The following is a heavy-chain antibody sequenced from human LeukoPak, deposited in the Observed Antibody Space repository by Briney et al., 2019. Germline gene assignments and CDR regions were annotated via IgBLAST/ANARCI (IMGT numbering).Heavy chain of an antibody. CDR3: ARTHGRESNNWFDP. CDR2: IYYSGST. J-gene: IGHJ5*02. V-gene: IGHV4-31*03. Sequence: SETLSLTCTVSGGSISSGGYYWSWIRQHPGKGLEWIGYIYYSGSTYYNPSLKSRVTTSVDTSKNQFSLKLSSVTAADTAVYYCARTHGRESNNWFDPWGQGTLVTVSS. CDR1: GGSISSGGYY. D-gene: IGHD3-10*01.